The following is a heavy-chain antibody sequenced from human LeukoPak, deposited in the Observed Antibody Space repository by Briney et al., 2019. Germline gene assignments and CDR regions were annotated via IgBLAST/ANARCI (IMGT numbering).Heavy chain of an antibody. J-gene: IGHJ3*02. D-gene: IGHD6-19*01. CDR1: GFTFSSYA. CDR2: ISYDGSNK. Sequence: GGSLRLSCAASGFTFSSYAMHWVRQAPGKGLEWVAVISYDGSNKYYADSVKGRFTISRDNSKTTLYLQMNSLRAEDTAVYYCAREGPVAGPDAFDIWGQGTMVTVSS. CDR3: AREGPVAGPDAFDI. V-gene: IGHV3-30*01.